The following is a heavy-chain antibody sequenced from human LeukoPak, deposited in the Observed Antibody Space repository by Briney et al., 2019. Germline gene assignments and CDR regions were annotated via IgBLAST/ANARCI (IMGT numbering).Heavy chain of an antibody. CDR1: GYTFTRYY. CDR2: INPSGGST. CDR3: ARDKERDAFDI. V-gene: IGHV1-46*01. D-gene: IGHD1-26*01. Sequence: ASVKVSCKASGYTFTRYYMHWVRQAPGQGLEWMGIINPSGGSTTYAQKFQGRVTMTRDTSTSTVYMELSSLRSEDTAVYYCARDKERDAFDIWGQGTMVTVSS. J-gene: IGHJ3*02.